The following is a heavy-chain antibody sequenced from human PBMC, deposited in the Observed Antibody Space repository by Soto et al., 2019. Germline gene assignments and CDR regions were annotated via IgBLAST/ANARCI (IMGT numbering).Heavy chain of an antibody. Sequence: SVKVSCKASGGAFSSYAISWVRQAPGQGLEWMGGIIPIFGTANYAQKFQGRVTITADESTSTAYMELSSLRSEDTAVYYCARDSSLYSNYGYYYGMDVWGQGTKVTVSS. D-gene: IGHD4-4*01. V-gene: IGHV1-69*13. CDR3: ARDSSLYSNYGYYYGMDV. CDR2: IIPIFGTA. CDR1: GGAFSSYA. J-gene: IGHJ6*02.